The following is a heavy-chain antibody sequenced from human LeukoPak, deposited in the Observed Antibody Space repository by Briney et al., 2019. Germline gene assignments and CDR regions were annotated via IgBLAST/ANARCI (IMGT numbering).Heavy chain of an antibody. CDR1: GGPFSSYY. Sequence: SETLSLTCAVYGGPFSSYYWSWIRQSPGKGLEWIGEINQSGSSNYNPSLKSRVTISEDTSKNQFSLKLSSVTAADTAVYYCARGLILGATKWLDPWGQGTLVTVSS. CDR2: INQSGSS. J-gene: IGHJ5*02. V-gene: IGHV4-34*01. CDR3: ARGLILGATKWLDP. D-gene: IGHD1-26*01.